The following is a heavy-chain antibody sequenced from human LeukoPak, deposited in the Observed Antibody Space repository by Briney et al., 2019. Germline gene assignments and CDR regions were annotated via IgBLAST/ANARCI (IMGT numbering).Heavy chain of an antibody. CDR3: ARGGFTMVRGVSFDY. Sequence: SETLSLTCTVSGGSVNSGGYYWSWIRQPPGKGLEWIGYIYHSGSTYYNPSLKSRVTISVDRSKNQFSLKLSSVTAADTAVYYCARGGFTMVRGVSFDYWGQGTLVTVSS. J-gene: IGHJ4*02. CDR2: IYHSGST. D-gene: IGHD3-10*01. CDR1: GGSVNSGGYY. V-gene: IGHV4-30-2*01.